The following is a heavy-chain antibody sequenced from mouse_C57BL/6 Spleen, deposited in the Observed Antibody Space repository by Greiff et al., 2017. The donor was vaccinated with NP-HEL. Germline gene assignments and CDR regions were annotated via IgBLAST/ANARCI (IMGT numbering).Heavy chain of an antibody. V-gene: IGHV8-8*01. CDR1: GFSLSTFGMG. Sequence: QVTLKECGPGILQPSQTLSLTCSFSGFSLSTFGMGVGWIRQPSGKGLEWLAHIWWDDDKYYNPALKSRLTISKDTSKNQVFLKIANVDTADTATYYCARDSGDWEGYAMDYWGQGTSVTVSS. D-gene: IGHD4-1*01. CDR2: IWWDDDK. J-gene: IGHJ4*01. CDR3: ARDSGDWEGYAMDY.